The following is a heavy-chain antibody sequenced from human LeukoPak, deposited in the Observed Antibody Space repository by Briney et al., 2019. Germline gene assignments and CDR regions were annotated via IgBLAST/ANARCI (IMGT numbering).Heavy chain of an antibody. CDR2: ISWDGGST. J-gene: IGHJ4*02. V-gene: IGHV3-43*01. Sequence: GRSLRLSCAASGFTFDDYTMHWVRQAPGKGLEWVSLISWDGGSTYYADSVKGRFTISRDNGKNSLYLQMNSLRTEDTALYYCAKDYGLSQWEPPGDYWGQGTLVTVSS. CDR1: GFTFDDYT. CDR3: AKDYGLSQWEPPGDY. D-gene: IGHD1-26*01.